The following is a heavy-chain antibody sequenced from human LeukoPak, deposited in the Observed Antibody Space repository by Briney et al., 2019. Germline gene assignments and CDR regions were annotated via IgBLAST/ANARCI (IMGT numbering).Heavy chain of an antibody. CDR2: INPNSGGT. CDR1: GYTFTGYY. J-gene: IGHJ6*02. D-gene: IGHD3-3*01. Sequence: PPASVKVSCKASGYTFTGYYMHWVRQAPGQGLEWMGWINPNSGGTNYAQKFQGRVTMTRDTSISTAYMELSRLRPDDTAVYYCARNADYDFWSGSLLLGMDVWGQGTTVTVSS. CDR3: ARNADYDFWSGSLLLGMDV. V-gene: IGHV1-2*02.